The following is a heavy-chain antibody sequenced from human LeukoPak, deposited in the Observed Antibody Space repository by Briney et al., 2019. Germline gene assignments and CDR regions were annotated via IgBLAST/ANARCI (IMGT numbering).Heavy chain of an antibody. CDR1: RFTFSDFW. Sequence: GGSLRLSCAASRFTFSDFWMSWVRQAPGKGLECVASTNEAGGDKYYVGSVKGRFTISRDNSKNSLSLQMNSLTAEDTAIYYCAIATTGRGAFGSWGQGTLVSVSS. CDR3: AIATTGRGAFGS. D-gene: IGHD1-1*01. V-gene: IGHV3-7*01. J-gene: IGHJ4*02. CDR2: TNEAGGDK.